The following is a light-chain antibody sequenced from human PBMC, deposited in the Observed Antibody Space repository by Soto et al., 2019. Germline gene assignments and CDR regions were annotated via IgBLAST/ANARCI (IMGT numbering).Light chain of an antibody. CDR3: QQYGGSPLYT. Sequence: EVVLTQSPGTLSLSPGERATLSCRASQNVPNNYLSWYQQKPGQAPRLLIYGASVRATGTPDRFSGSGSGTDFTLIISSLEPEDFAMYYCQQYGGSPLYTFGRGTKLELK. V-gene: IGKV3-20*01. J-gene: IGKJ2*01. CDR1: QNVPNNY. CDR2: GAS.